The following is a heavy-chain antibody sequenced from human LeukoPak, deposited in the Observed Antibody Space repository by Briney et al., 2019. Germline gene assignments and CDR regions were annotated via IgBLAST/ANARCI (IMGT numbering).Heavy chain of an antibody. CDR1: GFTFSSYW. CDR3: ARACYSSTDAFDI. V-gene: IGHV3-7*01. CDR2: IKQDGSEE. J-gene: IGHJ3*02. D-gene: IGHD2-21*02. Sequence: GGSLRLSCAASGFTFSSYWMSWVRQAPGKGLEWVANIKQDGSEEYYVDSVKGRFTISRDNAKNSLYLQMNSLSAEDTAVYYCARACYSSTDAFDIWGQGTMVTVSS.